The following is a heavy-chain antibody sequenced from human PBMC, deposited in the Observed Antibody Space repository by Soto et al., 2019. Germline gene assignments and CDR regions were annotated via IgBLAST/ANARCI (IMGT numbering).Heavy chain of an antibody. CDR1: GYTFTSYA. D-gene: IGHD2-21*02. Sequence: QVQLVQSGAEEKKPGASVKVSCKASGYTFTSYAMHWVRQAPGQRLEWMGWINAGNGNTKYSQKFQGRVTITRDTSASPADMELRSLRSEDTAVYYCARSLVVVTALDYWGQGTLVTVSS. CDR2: INAGNGNT. V-gene: IGHV1-3*05. CDR3: ARSLVVVTALDY. J-gene: IGHJ4*02.